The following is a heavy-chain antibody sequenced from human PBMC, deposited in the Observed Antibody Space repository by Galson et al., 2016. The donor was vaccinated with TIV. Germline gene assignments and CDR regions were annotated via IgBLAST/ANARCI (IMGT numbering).Heavy chain of an antibody. CDR1: GGSIITKSYY. V-gene: IGHV4-39*07. CDR2: VYDNGNA. Sequence: ETLSLTCIVSGGSIITKSYYWGWIRQPPGKGLEWIGIVYDNGNAYYNPSLKRRVTISVDTSKNQFSLKLTSATAADTAVYYCARERTPPGPDNDTWFDPWGHGILVTVSS. D-gene: IGHD3-22*01. CDR3: ARERTPPGPDNDTWFDP. J-gene: IGHJ5*02.